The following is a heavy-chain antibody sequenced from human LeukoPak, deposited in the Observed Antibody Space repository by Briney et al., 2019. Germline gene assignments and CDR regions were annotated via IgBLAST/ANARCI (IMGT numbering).Heavy chain of an antibody. V-gene: IGHV3-7*02. CDR2: IKSDGSEI. CDR3: TRSLDY. CDR1: GFSFSDSW. J-gene: IGHJ4*02. Sequence: GGSLRLSCAASGFSFSDSWMDWVRQAPGKGLEWVANIKSDGSEIYYVDAVKGRFTISRDNAKNSLYLQMNSLRAEDTAVYYCTRSLDYWGQGILVTVSS. D-gene: IGHD2-15*01.